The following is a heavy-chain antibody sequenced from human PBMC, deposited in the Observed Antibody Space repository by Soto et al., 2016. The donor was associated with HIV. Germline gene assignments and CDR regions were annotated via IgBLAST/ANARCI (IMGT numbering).Heavy chain of an antibody. D-gene: IGHD2-15*01. J-gene: IGHJ3*02. CDR3: ARVRSGILSGSTGDAFDI. CDR1: GYTFTGYY. Sequence: QVQLVQSGAEVKKPGASVKVSCKASGYTFTGYYMHWVRQAPGQGLEWMGWINPNSGGANYAQKFRGRVTMTRDTSINTAYMELSRLRSDDTAVYYCARVRSGILSGSTGDAFDIWGQGTMITVSS. V-gene: IGHV1-2*02. CDR2: INPNSGGA.